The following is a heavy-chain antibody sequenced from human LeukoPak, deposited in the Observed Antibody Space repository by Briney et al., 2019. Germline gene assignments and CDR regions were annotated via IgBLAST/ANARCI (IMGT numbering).Heavy chain of an antibody. V-gene: IGHV1-18*01. D-gene: IGHD6-19*01. CDR2: ISAYNGNT. CDR3: ASTLRQQWLVP. CDR1: GYTFTSYG. Sequence: ASVKVSCKASGYTFTSYGISWVRQAPGQGLEWMGWISAYNGNTNYAQKLQGRVTMTTDASTSTAYMELRSLRSDDTAVYYCASTLRQQWLVPWGQGTLVTVSS. J-gene: IGHJ5*02.